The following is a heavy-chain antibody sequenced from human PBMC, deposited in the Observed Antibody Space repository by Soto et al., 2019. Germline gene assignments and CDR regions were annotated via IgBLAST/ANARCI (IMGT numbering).Heavy chain of an antibody. CDR2: IIPIFGTA. Sequence: VKVSCKASGGTFSSYAISWVRQAPGQGLEWMGGIIPIFGTANYAQKFQGRVTITADKSTSTAYMELSSLRSEDTAVYYCARDDTIFGVVNSNYYYGMDVWGQGTTVTVSS. CDR1: GGTFSSYA. V-gene: IGHV1-69*06. CDR3: ARDDTIFGVVNSNYYYGMDV. D-gene: IGHD3-3*01. J-gene: IGHJ6*02.